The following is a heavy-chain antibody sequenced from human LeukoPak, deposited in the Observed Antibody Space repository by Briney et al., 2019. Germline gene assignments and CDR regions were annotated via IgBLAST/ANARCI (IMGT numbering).Heavy chain of an antibody. J-gene: IGHJ4*02. CDR2: ISGSGGST. CDR3: AKDQRYSSGWSPFLGDY. D-gene: IGHD6-13*01. CDR1: GFTFSSYA. V-gene: IGHV3-23*01. Sequence: HAGGSLRLSCAASGFTFSSYAMSWVRQAPGKGLEWVSAISGSGGSTYYADSVKGRFTISRDNSKNTLYLQMNSLRAEDTAVYYCAKDQRYSSGWSPFLGDYWGQGTLVTVSS.